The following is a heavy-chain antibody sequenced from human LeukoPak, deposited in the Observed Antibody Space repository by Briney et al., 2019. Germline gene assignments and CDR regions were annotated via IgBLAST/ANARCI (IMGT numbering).Heavy chain of an antibody. Sequence: VGSLRLSFAASGFTFSSYSMNWVRQARGKGLEGVSYISSSSSTIYYADSVKGRFTISRDNANNSLYLQMSSLRAEDTSVYYCARDYNYRTSDRYYDAFDIWGQGTMVTVSS. J-gene: IGHJ3*02. D-gene: IGHD2-8*02. CDR1: GFTFSSYS. CDR2: ISSSSSTI. V-gene: IGHV3-48*04. CDR3: ARDYNYRTSDRYYDAFDI.